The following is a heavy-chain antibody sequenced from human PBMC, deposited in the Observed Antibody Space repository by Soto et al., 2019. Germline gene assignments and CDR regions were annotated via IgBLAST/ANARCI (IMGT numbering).Heavy chain of an antibody. V-gene: IGHV4-31*03. CDR3: ARMRLITMVRGAPFDY. J-gene: IGHJ4*02. D-gene: IGHD3-10*01. CDR1: GGSISSGGYY. CDR2: IYYSGST. Sequence: PSETLSLTCTVSGGSISSGGYYWSWIRQHPGKGLEWIGYIYYSGSTYYNPSLKSRVTISVDTSKNQFSLKLSSVTAADTAVYYCARMRLITMVRGAPFDYWGQGTLVTVSS.